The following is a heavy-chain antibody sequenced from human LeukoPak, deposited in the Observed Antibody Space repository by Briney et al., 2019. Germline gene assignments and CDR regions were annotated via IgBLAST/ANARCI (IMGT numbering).Heavy chain of an antibody. CDR1: GFTFSSYG. CDR2: ILYDGSNK. Sequence: GGSLRLSCAASGFTFSSYGMHWVRQAPGQGLEWVAVILYDGSNKYYTESAKGRFTISRDNFKNTLNMQMNSLRAEDTAVYYCAKDVVGVAYYYYGMDVWGQGTTVTVSS. CDR3: AKDVVGVAYYYYGMDV. J-gene: IGHJ6*02. D-gene: IGHD2-15*01. V-gene: IGHV3-30*18.